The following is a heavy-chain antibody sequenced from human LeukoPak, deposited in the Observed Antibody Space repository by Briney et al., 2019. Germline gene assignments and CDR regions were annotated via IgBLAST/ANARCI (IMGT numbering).Heavy chain of an antibody. D-gene: IGHD3-22*01. Sequence: SSVKVSCKASGGTFSSYAISWVRQAPGQGLEWMGRIIPIFGTANYAQKFQGRVTITTDESTSTAYMELSSLRSEDTAVYYCARDSYYYDSSGYFDYWGQGTLVTVSS. CDR2: IIPIFGTA. V-gene: IGHV1-69*05. J-gene: IGHJ4*02. CDR1: GGTFSSYA. CDR3: ARDSYYYDSSGYFDY.